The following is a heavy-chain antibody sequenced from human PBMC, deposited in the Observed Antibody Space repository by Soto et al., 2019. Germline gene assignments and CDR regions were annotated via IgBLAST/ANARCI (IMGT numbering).Heavy chain of an antibody. Sequence: SVKVSCKAPGGTFSSYAISWVRQAPGQGLEWMGGVIPIFGTAKYAQKFQGRVTITADESTSTGYMELRSLRSEDTAVYYCARSQGGSSSLDIYYYYYYGMDVWGQGTTVTV. D-gene: IGHD2-15*01. CDR2: VIPIFGTA. CDR3: ARSQGGSSSLDIYYYYYYGMDV. V-gene: IGHV1-69*13. CDR1: GGTFSSYA. J-gene: IGHJ6*02.